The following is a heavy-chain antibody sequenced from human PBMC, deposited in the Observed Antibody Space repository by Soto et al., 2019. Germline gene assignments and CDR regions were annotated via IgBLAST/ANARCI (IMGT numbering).Heavy chain of an antibody. J-gene: IGHJ6*02. Sequence: QITLKESGPTLVKPTQTLTLTCTFSGFSLSTGGVGVGWIRQPPGKALEWLALIYWDDDKRYRPSLKSRLTITKDTSQNQVVLTMTNMDPVDTATYYCAHSRCGGDCLQSYSSHYYFGMDVWGQGTTVTVSS. D-gene: IGHD2-21*02. CDR2: IYWDDDK. CDR3: AHSRCGGDCLQSYSSHYYFGMDV. V-gene: IGHV2-5*02. CDR1: GFSLSTGGVG.